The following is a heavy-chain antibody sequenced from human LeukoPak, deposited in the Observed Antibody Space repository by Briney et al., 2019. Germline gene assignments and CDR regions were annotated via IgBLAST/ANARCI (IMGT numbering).Heavy chain of an antibody. CDR2: ISYDGSNN. CDR1: GCSFSSYG. CDR3: ARDRSRRYTTDY. V-gene: IGHV3-30*03. D-gene: IGHD1-14*01. Sequence: GGSLRLSCAASGCSFSSYGMHWVRQAPGKGLEWVAVISYDGSNNYCADSVKGRFTISRDNSKNTLYLQMNSLRDEDTAVYYCARDRSRRYTTDYWGQGTLVTVSS. J-gene: IGHJ4*02.